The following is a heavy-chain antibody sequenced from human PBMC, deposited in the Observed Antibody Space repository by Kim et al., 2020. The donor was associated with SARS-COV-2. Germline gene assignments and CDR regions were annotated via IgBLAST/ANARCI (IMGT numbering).Heavy chain of an antibody. V-gene: IGHV4-39*01. J-gene: IGHJ4*02. CDR1: GGSISSSTHY. Sequence: SETLSLTCTVSGGSISSSTHYWAWFRQPPGKGLEWIGSIYYSETTSYNRYLQRRVAISLDTSNNHFSLRLSSVTATETAVFYCARQEAGTSHFDYWGQEVRVPVSS. CDR3: ARQEAGTSHFDY. CDR2: IYYSETT. D-gene: IGHD6-13*01.